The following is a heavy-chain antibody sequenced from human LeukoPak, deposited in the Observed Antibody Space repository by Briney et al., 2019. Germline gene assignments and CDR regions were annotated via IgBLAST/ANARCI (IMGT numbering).Heavy chain of an antibody. Sequence: PGGTLSLSCAASGFTFSSYYMSWIRQAPGKGLEWVSSISGSGGSTYYPDSVKGRFTISRDNSKNTLYLQMNSLRAEDTAVYYCAKDSAEYCSSTSCSWFDYWGQGTLVTVSS. CDR2: ISGSGGST. J-gene: IGHJ4*02. V-gene: IGHV3-23*01. CDR3: AKDSAEYCSSTSCSWFDY. D-gene: IGHD2-2*01. CDR1: GFTFSSYY.